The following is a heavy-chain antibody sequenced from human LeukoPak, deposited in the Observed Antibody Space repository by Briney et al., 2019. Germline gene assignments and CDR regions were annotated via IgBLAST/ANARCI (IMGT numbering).Heavy chain of an antibody. V-gene: IGHV3-43*01. Sequence: GGSLRLSCAASGFTFDDYTMHWVRQAPGKGLEWVSLISWDGGSTYYADSVKGRFTISRDNSKNSLYLQMNSLRTEDTASYYCAKGLFREDRLTFDYWGQGTLVTVSS. CDR1: GFTFDDYT. D-gene: IGHD5-24*01. J-gene: IGHJ4*02. CDR2: ISWDGGST. CDR3: AKGLFREDRLTFDY.